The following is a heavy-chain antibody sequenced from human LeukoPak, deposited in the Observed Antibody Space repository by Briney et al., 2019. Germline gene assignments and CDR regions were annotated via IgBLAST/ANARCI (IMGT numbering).Heavy chain of an antibody. Sequence: GGSLRLSCAASGFTSSSYWMHWVRQVPGKGLVWVSRISGDGTARNYADSVKGRFTISRDDAKNTVDLQMNSLRGEDTAVYYCVRGRGSYGWFDPWGQGALVTVSS. D-gene: IGHD3-10*01. CDR1: GFTSSSYW. CDR3: VRGRGSYGWFDP. CDR2: ISGDGTAR. V-gene: IGHV3-74*01. J-gene: IGHJ5*02.